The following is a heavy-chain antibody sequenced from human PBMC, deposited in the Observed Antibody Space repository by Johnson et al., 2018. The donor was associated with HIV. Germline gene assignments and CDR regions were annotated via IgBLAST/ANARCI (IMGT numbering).Heavy chain of an antibody. CDR3: ARSTYCGGDCYSVAFDI. CDR2: ISNSGSTI. Sequence: VQLLESGGGVVQPGRSLRLSCAASGFTFSSYGMHWVRQAPGKGLEWVSYISNSGSTIYYTDSVKCRFTISRDNAKNSLYLQMNSLRTEDTAVYNCARSTYCGGDCYSVAFDIWGQGTMVTVSS. J-gene: IGHJ3*02. D-gene: IGHD2-21*01. CDR1: GFTFSSYG. V-gene: IGHV3-48*04.